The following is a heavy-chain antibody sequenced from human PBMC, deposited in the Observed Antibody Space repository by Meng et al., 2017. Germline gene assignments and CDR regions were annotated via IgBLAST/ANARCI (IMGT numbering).Heavy chain of an antibody. Sequence: SCKASGYTFTGYYMHWVRQAPGKGLEWVSVIYSGGSTYYADSVKGRFTISRDNSKNTLYLQMNSLRAEDTAVYYCAGTSEYYDSSGYYLDSAFDYWGQGTLVTVSS. V-gene: IGHV3-53*01. CDR3: AGTSEYYDSSGYYLDSAFDY. J-gene: IGHJ4*02. CDR1: GYTFTGYY. D-gene: IGHD3-22*01. CDR2: IYSGGST.